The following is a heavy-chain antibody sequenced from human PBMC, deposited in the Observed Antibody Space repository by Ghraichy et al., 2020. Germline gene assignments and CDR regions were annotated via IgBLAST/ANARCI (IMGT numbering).Heavy chain of an antibody. J-gene: IGHJ6*02. Sequence: ASVKVSCKASGYTFTSYDINWVRQATGQGLEWMGWMNPNSGNTGYAQKFQGRVTMTRNTSISTAYMELSSLRSEDTAVYYCAALRGIAAAGFSLYYYYGMDVWGQGTTVTVSS. D-gene: IGHD6-13*01. V-gene: IGHV1-8*01. CDR1: GYTFTSYD. CDR2: MNPNSGNT. CDR3: AALRGIAAAGFSLYYYYGMDV.